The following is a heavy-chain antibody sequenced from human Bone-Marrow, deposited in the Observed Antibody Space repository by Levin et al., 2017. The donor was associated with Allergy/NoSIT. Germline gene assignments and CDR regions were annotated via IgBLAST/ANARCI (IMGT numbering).Heavy chain of an antibody. J-gene: IGHJ4*02. CDR2: ISTSSTFT. V-gene: IGHV3-11*05. D-gene: IGHD6-19*01. CDR1: GFTFSDSY. Sequence: GGSLRLSCAASGFTFSDSYMSWVRQAPGKGLEWLSYISTSSTFTNYADSVKGRFTISRDNAKNSLYLQMNSLRAEDTAVYYCTRGDSSGLSDYWGQGSLVTVSS. CDR3: TRGDSSGLSDY.